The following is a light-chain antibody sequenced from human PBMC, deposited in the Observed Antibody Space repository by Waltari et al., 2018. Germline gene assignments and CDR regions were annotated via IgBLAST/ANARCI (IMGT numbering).Light chain of an antibody. CDR2: AAS. V-gene: IGKV3-20*01. CDR3: QKYGTLPAT. CDR1: QSVSRT. J-gene: IGKJ1*01. Sequence: EIVLTQSPGTLSLSPGERATLSCRASQSVSRTLAWYQQKPGQAPRLLIYAASTRATGIPDRCSGSGSGTDFSLTISRLEPEDFAVYDCQKYGTLPATFGQGTKVEVK.